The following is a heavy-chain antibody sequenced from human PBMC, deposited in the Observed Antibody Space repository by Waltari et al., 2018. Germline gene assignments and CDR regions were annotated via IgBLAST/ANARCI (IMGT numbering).Heavy chain of an antibody. CDR1: GFNGSRNY. V-gene: IGHV3-53*01. D-gene: IGHD6-19*01. J-gene: IGHJ4*02. Sequence: EMQLVESGGGLIQPGGSLRLSCAAAGFNGSRNYMSWVRQAPGEGQGWVSIIYSDGRTYYADSVKGRFTISRDNSKNTLYLQMNSLRAEDTAIYYCAREVYRSGGHWGQGTLVTVSS. CDR2: IYSDGRT. CDR3: AREVYRSGGH.